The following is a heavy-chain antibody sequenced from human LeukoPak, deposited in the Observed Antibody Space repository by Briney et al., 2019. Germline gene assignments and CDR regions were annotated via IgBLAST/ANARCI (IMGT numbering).Heavy chain of an antibody. CDR1: GGSFSGYY. V-gene: IGHV4-34*01. D-gene: IGHD3-3*01. CDR3: ASRDYDFWSGYYRGFDY. CDR2: INHSGST. Sequence: PSETLSLTCAVYGGSFSGYYWSWIRQPPGKGLEWIGEINHSGSTNYNPSLKSRVTISVDTSKNQFSLKLGSVTAADTAVYYCASRDYDFWSGYYRGFDYWGQGTLVTVSS. J-gene: IGHJ4*02.